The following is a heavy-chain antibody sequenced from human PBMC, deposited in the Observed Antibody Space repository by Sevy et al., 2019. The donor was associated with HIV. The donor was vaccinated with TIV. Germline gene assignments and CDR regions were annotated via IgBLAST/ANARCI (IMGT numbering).Heavy chain of an antibody. CDR1: AGSISSDSYF. CDR3: ARERGSNILTLGLDF. V-gene: IGHV4-61*02. CDR2: IHASGST. J-gene: IGHJ4*02. D-gene: IGHD3-9*01. Sequence: SGTLSLTCTVSAGSISSDSYFWNWIRQPAGKGLEWIGRIHASGSTIYNPSLKSRVTMSVDKSKSQFSLRLTSVTAADSAVYFCARERGSNILTLGLDFWGQGSLVTVSS.